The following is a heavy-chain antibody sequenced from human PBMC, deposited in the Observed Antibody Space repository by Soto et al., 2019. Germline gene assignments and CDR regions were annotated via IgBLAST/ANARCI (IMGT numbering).Heavy chain of an antibody. CDR2: INPNSGGT. CDR1: GYTFTGYY. Sequence: SVKVSCKASGYTFTGYYMHWVRQAPGQGLEWMGWINPNSGGTNYAQKFQGWVTMTRDTSISTAYMELSRLRSDDTAVYYCARAQYYDSSGYYQGDAFXIWGQGTMVTVSS. V-gene: IGHV1-2*04. D-gene: IGHD3-22*01. J-gene: IGHJ3*02. CDR3: ARAQYYDSSGYYQGDAFXI.